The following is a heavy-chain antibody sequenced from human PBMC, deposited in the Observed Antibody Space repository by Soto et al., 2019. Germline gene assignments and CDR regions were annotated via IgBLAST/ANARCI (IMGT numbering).Heavy chain of an antibody. V-gene: IGHV3-66*01. CDR1: GFTFSDYY. Sequence: PGGSLRLSCAASGFTFSDYYMSWIRQAPGKGLEWVSVIYSGGSTFYADSVKGRFTITRDNSENTLYFQMNSLRAEDTAVYYCARAKMQLWPNYYDDGLDVWGQGTTVTVSS. CDR2: IYSGGST. D-gene: IGHD5-18*01. CDR3: ARAKMQLWPNYYDDGLDV. J-gene: IGHJ6*02.